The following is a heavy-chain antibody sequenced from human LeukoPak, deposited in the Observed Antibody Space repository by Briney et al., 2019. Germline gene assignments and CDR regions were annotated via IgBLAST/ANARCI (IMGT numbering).Heavy chain of an antibody. Sequence: SETLSLTCTVSGGSISSGDYYWSWIRQPPGKGLEWIGYIYYSGSTYYNPSFKSRVTISVDKSKNQFSLKLSSVTAADTAVYYCARTVVVAATHDAFDIWGQGTMVTVSS. CDR2: IYYSGST. V-gene: IGHV4-30-4*08. D-gene: IGHD2-15*01. J-gene: IGHJ3*02. CDR1: GGSISSGDYY. CDR3: ARTVVVAATHDAFDI.